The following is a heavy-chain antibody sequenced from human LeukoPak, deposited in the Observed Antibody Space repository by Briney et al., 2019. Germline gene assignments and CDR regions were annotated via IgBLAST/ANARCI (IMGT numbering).Heavy chain of an antibody. CDR2: IYYSGST. J-gene: IGHJ4*02. CDR1: GGSISSYY. V-gene: IGHV4-59*01. D-gene: IGHD5-18*01. CDR3: ASGVGDTAMDYLADY. Sequence: SETLSLTCTVSGGSISSYYWSWIRQPPGKGLEWIGYIYYSGSTNYNPSLKSRVTISVDTSKNQFSLKLSSVTAADTAVYYCASGVGDTAMDYLADYWGQETLVTVSS.